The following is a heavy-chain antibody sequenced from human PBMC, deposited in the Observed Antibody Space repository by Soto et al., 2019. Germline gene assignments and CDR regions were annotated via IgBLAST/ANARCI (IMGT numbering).Heavy chain of an antibody. V-gene: IGHV4-59*08. CDR1: GGTISSWY. CDR2: IYYSGST. CDR3: ARHYPSSSGWMDALDI. J-gene: IGHJ3*02. D-gene: IGHD6-19*01. Sequence: SETLSLTCTVSGGTISSWYWSWIRQPPGKGLEWIGYIYYSGSTNCNPSLKSRVTISVDTSKNQFSLKLSSVTAADTAVYYCARHYPSSSGWMDALDIWGQGTMVTV.